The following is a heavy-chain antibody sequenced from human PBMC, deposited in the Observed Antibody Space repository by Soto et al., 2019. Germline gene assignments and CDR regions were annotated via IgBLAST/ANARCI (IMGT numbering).Heavy chain of an antibody. CDR1: GGSVRNVGYY. CDR2: IYYSGST. CDR3: ARTLYSYGPRFDY. J-gene: IGHJ4*02. V-gene: IGHV4-61*08. Sequence: SETLSLTCTVSGGSVRNVGYYWIWNQQPPGKGLEWLGYIYYSGSTNYNPSLKIRVTISVDTSKNQFSLKLSSVTAADTVVYYCARTLYSYGPRFDYWGQGTLVTVS. D-gene: IGHD5-18*01.